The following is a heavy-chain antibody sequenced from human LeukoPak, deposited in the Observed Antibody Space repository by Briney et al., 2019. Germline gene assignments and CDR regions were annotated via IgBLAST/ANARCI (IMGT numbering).Heavy chain of an antibody. D-gene: IGHD1-20*01. CDR3: ARHDITTAGLDWFDP. CDR1: GGSISSGSYY. CDR2: IYYSGST. Sequence: PSETLSLTCTVSGGSISSGSYYWGWIRQPPGKGLEWIGSIYYSGSTYYNPSLKSRVTISVDTSKNQFSLKLSSVTAADTAVYYCARHDITTAGLDWFDPWGQGTLVTVSS. J-gene: IGHJ5*02. V-gene: IGHV4-39*01.